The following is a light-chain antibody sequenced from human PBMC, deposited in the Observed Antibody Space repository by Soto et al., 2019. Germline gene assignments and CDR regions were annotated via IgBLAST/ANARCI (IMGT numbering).Light chain of an antibody. Sequence: EIVLTKSPGTPSLSPGERATLSCRASASVSSKYLDWYHGKPGQAPRALIYGTSIRALGVPERFSGGGSGTVFSLTITRLEPDNFAVSDSLQYGSLSFHVGPGT. CDR2: GTS. CDR3: LQYGSLSFH. CDR1: ASVSSKY. V-gene: IGKV3-20*01. J-gene: IGKJ3*01.